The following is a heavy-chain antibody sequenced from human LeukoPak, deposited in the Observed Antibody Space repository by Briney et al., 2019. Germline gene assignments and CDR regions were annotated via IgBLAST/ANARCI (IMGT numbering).Heavy chain of an antibody. D-gene: IGHD2-21*02. V-gene: IGHV3-11*01. CDR2: ISSSGSTI. CDR3: AREYNCGGDCMTFDI. Sequence: PGGSLRLSCAASGFTFSDYYMSWIRRAPGKGLEWVSYISSSGSTIYYADSVKGRFTISRDNAKNSLYLQMNSLRAEDTAVYYCAREYNCGGDCMTFDIWGQGTMVTVSS. J-gene: IGHJ3*02. CDR1: GFTFSDYY.